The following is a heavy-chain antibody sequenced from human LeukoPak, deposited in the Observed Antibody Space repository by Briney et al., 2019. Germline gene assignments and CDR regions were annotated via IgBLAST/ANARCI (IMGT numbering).Heavy chain of an antibody. CDR1: GGSISSSNW. CDR3: ARDDYNSL. Sequence: PSGTLSLTCAVSGGSISSSNWWSWVRQAPGKGLVWVSRSDGTRTTYADSVKGRFTVSIDIAQNTIYLQMNSLRAEDTAVYFCARDDYNSLWGQGTLVTVSS. V-gene: IGHV3-74*01. J-gene: IGHJ4*02. D-gene: IGHD4-11*01. CDR2: SDGTRT.